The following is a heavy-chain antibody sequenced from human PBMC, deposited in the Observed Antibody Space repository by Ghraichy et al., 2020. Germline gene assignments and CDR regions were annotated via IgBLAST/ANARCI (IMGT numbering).Heavy chain of an antibody. CDR3: AKDENYASNFLDY. CDR1: GFTFISYA. D-gene: IGHD1-7*01. J-gene: IGHJ4*02. Sequence: GESLNISCAASGFTFISYAMTWVRQAPGKGLEWVSSISGSGGSTYYADSVKGRFTISRDNSKNTLYLQMNSLRAEDTAVYYCAKDENYASNFLDYWGQGTLVTVSS. CDR2: ISGSGGST. V-gene: IGHV3-23*01.